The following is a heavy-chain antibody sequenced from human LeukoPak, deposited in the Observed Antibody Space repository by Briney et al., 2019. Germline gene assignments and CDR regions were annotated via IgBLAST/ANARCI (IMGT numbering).Heavy chain of an antibody. Sequence: SETLSLTCTVSGGSISSGDYYWSWLRQPPGKGLEWIGYIYYSGSTYYNPSLKSRVTISVDTSKNQFSLKLSSVTAADTAVYYCTRADYYYGSGSTSDYWGQGTLVTVSS. V-gene: IGHV4-30-4*08. D-gene: IGHD3-10*01. CDR1: GGSISSGDYY. CDR2: IYYSGST. CDR3: TRADYYYGSGSTSDY. J-gene: IGHJ4*02.